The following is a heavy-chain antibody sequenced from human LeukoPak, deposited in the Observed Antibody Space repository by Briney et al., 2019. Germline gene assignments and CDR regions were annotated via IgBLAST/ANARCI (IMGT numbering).Heavy chain of an antibody. CDR3: ATAAGYSSGWVWFDP. D-gene: IGHD6-19*01. CDR2: IYHSGST. V-gene: IGHV4-4*02. CDR1: GGSISSSNW. Sequence: SGTLSLTCSVSGGSISSSNWWSWVRQPPGKGLEWIGEIYHSGSTNYNPSLKSRVTISVDKSKNQFSLKLSSVTAADTAVYYCATAAGYSSGWVWFDPWGREPWSPSPQ. J-gene: IGHJ5*02.